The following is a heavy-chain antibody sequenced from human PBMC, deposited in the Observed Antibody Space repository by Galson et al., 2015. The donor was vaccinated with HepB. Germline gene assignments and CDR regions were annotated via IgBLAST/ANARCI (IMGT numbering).Heavy chain of an antibody. Sequence: SLRLSCAATGFTITNNYMNWVRQAPGKGLEWVSIIYNDGTTYYADSVKGRFTISRDNSKNTLYLQLNSLRVEDTAVYYCARDSFSAYWGQGTLVTVSS. D-gene: IGHD2/OR15-2a*01. CDR2: IYNDGTT. CDR3: ARDSFSAY. CDR1: GFTITNNY. V-gene: IGHV3-66*01. J-gene: IGHJ4*02.